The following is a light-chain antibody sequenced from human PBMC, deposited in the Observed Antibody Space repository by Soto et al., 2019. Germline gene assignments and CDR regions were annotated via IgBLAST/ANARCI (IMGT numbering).Light chain of an antibody. J-gene: IGKJ3*01. CDR3: QQYGRSPGLFT. V-gene: IGKV3-20*01. CDR1: QSVSSAY. CDR2: DAS. Sequence: EIVLTQSPGTLSLSPGERATLSCGASQSVSSAYLAWYQQKPGQAPRLLIYDASNRATGIPGRFSGSGSGTDFTLTISRLEPEDFAVYYCQQYGRSPGLFTFGPGTKVDIK.